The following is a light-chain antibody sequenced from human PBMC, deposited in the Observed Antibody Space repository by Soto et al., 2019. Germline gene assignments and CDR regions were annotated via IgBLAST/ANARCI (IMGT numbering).Light chain of an antibody. J-gene: IGKJ1*01. Sequence: EIVLTQSPGTLSLSPGESATLSCRASQSVSTSYLAWYQQKPGQAPRLLIFGASSRATGIPDRFSGSESGTDFTLTVSRLEPEDFAVYYCQQYDSSPWTFGQGTKV. CDR2: GAS. V-gene: IGKV3-20*01. CDR1: QSVSTSY. CDR3: QQYDSSPWT.